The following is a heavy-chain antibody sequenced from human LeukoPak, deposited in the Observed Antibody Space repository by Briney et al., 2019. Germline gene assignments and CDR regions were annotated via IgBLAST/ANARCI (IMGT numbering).Heavy chain of an antibody. V-gene: IGHV4-59*11. CDR3: ARGIMITFGGVIDP. J-gene: IGHJ5*02. CDR1: GGSISGHY. Sequence: SETLSLTCTVSGGSISGHYWNWIRQPPGKGLEWIAYIHYSGSTNYNPSLKSRVTISVDTSKNRFSLKLSSVTAADTAVYYCARGIMITFGGVIDPWGQGTLVTVSS. CDR2: IHYSGST. D-gene: IGHD3-16*01.